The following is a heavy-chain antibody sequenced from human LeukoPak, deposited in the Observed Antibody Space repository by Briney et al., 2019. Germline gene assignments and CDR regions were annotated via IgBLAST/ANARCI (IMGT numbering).Heavy chain of an antibody. D-gene: IGHD2-2*02. J-gene: IGHJ3*02. CDR2: ISAYNGNT. V-gene: IGHV1-18*01. CDR3: ASVGYCSSTSCYKGAFDI. CDR1: GYTFTSYG. Sequence: APVKVSCKASGYTFTSYGISWVRQAPGQGLEWMGWISAYNGNTNCAQKLQGRVTMTTDTSTSTAYMELRSLRSDDTAVYYCASVGYCSSTSCYKGAFDIWGQGTMVTVSS.